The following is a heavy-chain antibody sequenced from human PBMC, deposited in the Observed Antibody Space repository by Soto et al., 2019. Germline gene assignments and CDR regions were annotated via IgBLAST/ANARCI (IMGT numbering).Heavy chain of an antibody. V-gene: IGHV3-30-3*01. Sequence: QVQLVESGGSVVQPGRSLRLSCAASGFTFSSYAMHWVRQAPGKGLEWVAVISYDGSNKYYADSVKGRFTISRDNSKNTLYLQMNSLRAEDTAVYYCASWWFGEIHYFDYWGQGTLVTVSS. D-gene: IGHD3-10*01. CDR2: ISYDGSNK. J-gene: IGHJ4*02. CDR3: ASWWFGEIHYFDY. CDR1: GFTFSSYA.